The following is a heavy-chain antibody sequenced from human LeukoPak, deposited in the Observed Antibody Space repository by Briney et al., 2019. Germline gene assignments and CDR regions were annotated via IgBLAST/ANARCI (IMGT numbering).Heavy chain of an antibody. D-gene: IGHD6-6*01. CDR1: GGSISNYY. CDR2: IYYSGST. V-gene: IGHV4-59*01. J-gene: IGHJ4*02. CDR3: ARAGIAALHFDY. Sequence: SETLSLTCTVSGGSISNYYWSWIRQPPGKGLEWIGYIYYSGSTNYNPSLKSRVTISVDTSKNQFSLKLRSVTAADTAVYYCARAGIAALHFDYWGQGTLVTVSS.